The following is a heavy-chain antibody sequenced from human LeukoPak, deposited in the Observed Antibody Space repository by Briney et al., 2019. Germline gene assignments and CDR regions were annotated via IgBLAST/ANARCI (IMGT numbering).Heavy chain of an antibody. Sequence: PSETLSLTCAVYGGSFSGYYWSWIRQPPGKGLEWIGEINHSGSTNYNPSLKSRVTISVDTSKNQFSLKLSSVTAADTAVYYCARGSGSAIWGPGTMVTVSS. CDR3: ARGSGSAI. D-gene: IGHD1-26*01. J-gene: IGHJ3*02. CDR2: INHSGST. CDR1: GGSFSGYY. V-gene: IGHV4-34*01.